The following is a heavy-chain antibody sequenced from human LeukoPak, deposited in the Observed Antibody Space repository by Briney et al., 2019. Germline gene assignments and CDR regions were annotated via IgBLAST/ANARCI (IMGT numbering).Heavy chain of an antibody. CDR1: GGSISTHY. CDR2: INHSGST. D-gene: IGHD6-19*01. CDR3: ARLTGYSSGWYYY. V-gene: IGHV4-34*01. J-gene: IGHJ4*02. Sequence: PSETLSLTCIVSGGSISTHYWSWIRQPPGRGLEWIGEINHSGSTNYNPSLKSRVTISVDTSKNQFSLKLSSVTAADTAVYYCARLTGYSSGWYYYWGQGTLVTVSS.